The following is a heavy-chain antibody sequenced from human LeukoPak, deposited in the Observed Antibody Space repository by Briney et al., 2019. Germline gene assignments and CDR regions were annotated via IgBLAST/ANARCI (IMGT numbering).Heavy chain of an antibody. V-gene: IGHV3-30-3*01. CDR3: AKAENWNDAHGDY. CDR1: GFTFSSYA. J-gene: IGHJ4*02. Sequence: SGGSLRLSCAASGFTFSSYAMHWVRQAPGKGLEWVAVISYDGSNKYYADSVKGRFTISRDNSKNTLYLQMNSLRAEDTAVYYCAKAENWNDAHGDYWGQGTLVTVSS. D-gene: IGHD1-1*01. CDR2: ISYDGSNK.